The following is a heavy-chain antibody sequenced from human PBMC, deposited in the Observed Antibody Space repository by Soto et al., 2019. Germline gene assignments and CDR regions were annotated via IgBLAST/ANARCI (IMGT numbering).Heavy chain of an antibody. D-gene: IGHD3-22*01. Sequence: QVQLVQSGAEVKKPGASVKVSCKASGYTFTSYGISWMRQAPGQGLEWMGWISAYNGNTNYATKLQGRVTMTTDTTTSRAYMELRSLRSDDTAVYYCARHDSSGYYYYFDYWGQGTLVTVSS. CDR2: ISAYNGNT. CDR3: ARHDSSGYYYYFDY. V-gene: IGHV1-18*01. J-gene: IGHJ4*02. CDR1: GYTFTSYG.